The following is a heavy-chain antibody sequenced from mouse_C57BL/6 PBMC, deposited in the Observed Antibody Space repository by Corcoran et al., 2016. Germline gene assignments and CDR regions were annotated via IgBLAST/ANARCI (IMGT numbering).Heavy chain of an antibody. CDR2: IRYDGSN. V-gene: IGHV3-6*01. CDR1: GYSITSGYY. D-gene: IGHD4-1*01. J-gene: IGHJ2*01. CDR3: ARDLSGN. Sequence: EVELQESGPGLVKPSQSLSLTSSGNGYSITSGYYWNWIRMFPGNKLEWMGNIRYDGSNNYNPSLKNRISITHDTSKNQFFLKLNSVTTEDTATDYCARDLSGNWGQGTTLTVSS.